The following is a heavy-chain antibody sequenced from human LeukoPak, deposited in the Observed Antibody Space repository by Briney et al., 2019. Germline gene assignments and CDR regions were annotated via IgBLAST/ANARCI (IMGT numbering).Heavy chain of an antibody. CDR2: IYYSGST. CDR1: GGSISSYY. J-gene: IGHJ4*02. D-gene: IGHD6-19*01. CDR3: ARALSSGWYEDY. Sequence: PSETLSLTCTVSGGSISSYYWSWIRQPPGKGLEWIGYIYYSGSTNYNPSLKGRVTISVDTSKNQFSLKLSSVTAADTAVYYCARALSSGWYEDYWGQGTLVTVSS. V-gene: IGHV4-59*01.